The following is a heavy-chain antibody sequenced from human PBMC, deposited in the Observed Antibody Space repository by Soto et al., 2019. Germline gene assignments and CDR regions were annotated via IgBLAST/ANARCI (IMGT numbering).Heavy chain of an antibody. Sequence: ASVKVSCKASGGTFSSYAISWVRQAPGQGLEWMGGIIPIFGTANYAQKFQGRVTITADKSTSTAYMELSSLRSEDTAVYYCANHAVVPAAIGWFDPWGQGTLATVSS. V-gene: IGHV1-69*06. CDR3: ANHAVVPAAIGWFDP. D-gene: IGHD2-2*01. CDR1: GGTFSSYA. J-gene: IGHJ5*02. CDR2: IIPIFGTA.